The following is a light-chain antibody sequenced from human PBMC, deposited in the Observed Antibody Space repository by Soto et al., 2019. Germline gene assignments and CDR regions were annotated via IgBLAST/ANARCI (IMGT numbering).Light chain of an antibody. CDR2: SNN. V-gene: IGLV1-44*01. Sequence: QSVLTQPPSASGTPGQRVTISCSGSSSNIGGNFVSWYQQFPGTAPKLLIYSNNQRPSGVPDRFSGSKSGTSASLAISGLQSEDEADYYCATWDDSMSSYVFANGTKVTVL. J-gene: IGLJ1*01. CDR3: ATWDDSMSSYV. CDR1: SSNIGGNF.